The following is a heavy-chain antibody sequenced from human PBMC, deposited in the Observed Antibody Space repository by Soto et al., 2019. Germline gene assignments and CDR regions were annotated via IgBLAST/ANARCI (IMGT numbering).Heavy chain of an antibody. CDR1: GGTFSAYS. CDR2: IIPHFSST. J-gene: IGHJ4*02. Sequence: QVQLVQSGAEVKKPGSSVTVSCKASGGTFSAYSTVWVRQAPGQRPEYMGGIIPHFSSTIYAQKFQGRVTITADGSTRTVYLEVSRLRSEDTAVYYCARERVAGRPYFDYWGQGTLVTVSS. V-gene: IGHV1-69*01. D-gene: IGHD6-19*01. CDR3: ARERVAGRPYFDY.